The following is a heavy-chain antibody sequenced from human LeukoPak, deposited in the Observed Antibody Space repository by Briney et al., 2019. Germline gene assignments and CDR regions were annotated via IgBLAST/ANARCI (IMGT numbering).Heavy chain of an antibody. V-gene: IGHV3-74*01. D-gene: IGHD3-9*01. Sequence: GGSLRLSCEASGFTFNGHWMHWVRQAPGKGLVWVSLINGDGSTISYADSVKGRFTISRDNAKNRLYLQMNSLGAEDTAVYYCARVGDDILTGYYSSLGPPDYWGQGTLVTVSS. CDR2: INGDGSTI. CDR1: GFTFNGHW. CDR3: ARVGDDILTGYYSSLGPPDY. J-gene: IGHJ4*02.